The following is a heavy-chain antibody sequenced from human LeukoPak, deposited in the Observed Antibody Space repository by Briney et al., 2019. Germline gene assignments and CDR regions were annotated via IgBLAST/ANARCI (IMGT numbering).Heavy chain of an antibody. Sequence: GGSLRLSCAASGFSFSGYSMNWVRQAPGKGLEWVAHIRGTSSALNYAASVRGRFTISRDNAKNALFLEMSSLRAEDTAVYYCARDRDWSFDYWGQGTLVTVSS. V-gene: IGHV3-48*04. D-gene: IGHD3-9*01. CDR3: ARDRDWSFDY. CDR1: GFSFSGYS. J-gene: IGHJ4*02. CDR2: IRGTSSAL.